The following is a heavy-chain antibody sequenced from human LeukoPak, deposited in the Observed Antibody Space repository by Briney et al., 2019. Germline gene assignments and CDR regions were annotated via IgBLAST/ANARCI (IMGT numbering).Heavy chain of an antibody. Sequence: SETLSLTCTVSGGSISSSSYYWGWLRQPPGKGLEWIGSIYYSGSTYYNPSLKSRVTISVDTSKNQFSLKLSSVTAADTAVYYCAREGGFHDYGDLRSGNYWGQGTLVTVSS. V-gene: IGHV4-39*07. CDR2: IYYSGST. CDR3: AREGGFHDYGDLRSGNY. CDR1: GGSISSSSYY. J-gene: IGHJ4*02. D-gene: IGHD4-17*01.